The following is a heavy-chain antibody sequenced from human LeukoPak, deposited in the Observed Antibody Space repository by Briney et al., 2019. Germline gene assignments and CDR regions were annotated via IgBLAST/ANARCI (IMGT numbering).Heavy chain of an antibody. CDR3: ARSSRGVIGLLDY. CDR2: INTNTGDP. D-gene: IGHD3-10*01. J-gene: IGHJ4*02. Sequence: GASVKVSCKASGYTFSDYTINWVRQAPGQGLEWVGWINTNTGDPIYARGLKGRFVLSVDKSVNTAYLEIASLQTEDNAVYYCARSSRGVIGLLDYWGQGTLVTVSS. V-gene: IGHV7-4-1*01. CDR1: GYTFSDYT.